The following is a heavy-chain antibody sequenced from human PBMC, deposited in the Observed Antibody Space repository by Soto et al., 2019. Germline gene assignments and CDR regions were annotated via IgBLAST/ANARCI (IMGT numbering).Heavy chain of an antibody. CDR3: SRRHRGYSGEEDYYGMDA. V-gene: IGHV1-46*03. CDR2: INPSGGCT. CDR1: GYTFTSFY. D-gene: IGHD5-12*01. J-gene: IGHJ6*02. Sequence: GGSVEVSCKASGYTFTSFYMHWVGQGPGQRLEGRGIINPSGGCTSYAQKFQGRVTRTRDTSTSTVYMELSSLRSEDTAVFYCSRRHRGYSGEEDYYGMDAWGQGNTVTDSS.